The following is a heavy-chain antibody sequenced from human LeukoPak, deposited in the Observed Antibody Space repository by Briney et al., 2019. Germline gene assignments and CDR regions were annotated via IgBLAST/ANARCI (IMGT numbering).Heavy chain of an antibody. CDR1: GFTFTSHW. J-gene: IGHJ4*02. D-gene: IGHD3-22*01. CDR3: ARGPMIGYYFDY. V-gene: IGHV3-7*01. Sequence: PGGSLRLSCAASGFTFTSHWMSWVRQAPGKGLEWVAIIKQDGSEKYYVDSVKGRFTISRDNAKNSLYLQMNSLRAEDTAVYYCARGPMIGYYFDYWGQGTLVTVSS. CDR2: IKQDGSEK.